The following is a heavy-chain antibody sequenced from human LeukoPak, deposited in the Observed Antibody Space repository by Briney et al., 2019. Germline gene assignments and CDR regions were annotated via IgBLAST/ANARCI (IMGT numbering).Heavy chain of an antibody. Sequence: ASVKVSCKASGYTFTGYYMHWVRQAPGQGLEWMGWINPNSGGTNYAQKFQGRVTMTRDTSISTAYMELSRLRSDDTAVYYCARDCGYSYGYQGPWFDPWGQGTLVTVSS. J-gene: IGHJ5*02. CDR1: GYTFTGYY. CDR3: ARDCGYSYGYQGPWFDP. D-gene: IGHD5-18*01. CDR2: INPNSGGT. V-gene: IGHV1-2*02.